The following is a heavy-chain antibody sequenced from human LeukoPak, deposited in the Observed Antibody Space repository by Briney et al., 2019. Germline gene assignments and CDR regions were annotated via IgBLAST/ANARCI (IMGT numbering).Heavy chain of an antibody. CDR1: GYTFTSYG. Sequence: ASVKVSCKASGYTFTSYGISWVRQAPGQGLEWMGWISAYNGNTNYAQKLQGRDTMTTDTSTSTAYMELRSLRSDDTAVYYCARDRKGSSQRPFDYWGQGTLVTVSS. CDR3: ARDRKGSSQRPFDY. V-gene: IGHV1-18*01. CDR2: ISAYNGNT. J-gene: IGHJ4*02. D-gene: IGHD6-13*01.